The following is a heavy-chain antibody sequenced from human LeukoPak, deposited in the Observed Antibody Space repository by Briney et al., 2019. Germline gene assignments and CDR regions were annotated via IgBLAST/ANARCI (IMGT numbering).Heavy chain of an antibody. D-gene: IGHD3-22*01. CDR1: GLTGSHNY. CDR2: IHTSGDT. J-gene: IGHJ4*02. CDR3: ARDRYYDSSGTLDY. Sequence: GGSLRLSCAASGLTGSHNYVSWVRQAPGKGLEWVSAIHTSGDTCYADSVKGRFTISRDNSKNTLYLQMNSLRAEDTAVYYCARDRYYDSSGTLDYWGQGTLVTVSS. V-gene: IGHV3-66*03.